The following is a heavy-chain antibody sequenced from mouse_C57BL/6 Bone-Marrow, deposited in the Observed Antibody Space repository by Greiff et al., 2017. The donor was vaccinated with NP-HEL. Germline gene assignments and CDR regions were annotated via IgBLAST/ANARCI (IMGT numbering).Heavy chain of an antibody. V-gene: IGHV10-1*01. D-gene: IGHD2-3*01. CDR3: VRQGYDGYYLDY. Sequence: EVMLVESGGGLVQPKGSLKLSCAASGFSFNTYAMNWVRQAPGKGLEWVACIRSKSNNYATYYADSLKDRFTISRDDSESMLYLQMNNLKTGDTAMYYCVRQGYDGYYLDYWGQGTTLTVSS. CDR2: IRSKSNNYAT. CDR1: GFSFNTYA. J-gene: IGHJ2*01.